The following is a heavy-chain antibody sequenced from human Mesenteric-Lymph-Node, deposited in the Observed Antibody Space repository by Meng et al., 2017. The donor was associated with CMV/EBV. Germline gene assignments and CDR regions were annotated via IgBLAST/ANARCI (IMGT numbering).Heavy chain of an antibody. CDR3: ARMTTHYYYGMDV. J-gene: IGHJ6*02. Sequence: SETLSLTCTVSGGSISSYYWSWIRQPPGKGLEWIGYIYYSGSTNYNPSLKSRVTISVDTSKSQFSLKLSSVTAADTAVYYCARMTTHYYYGMDVWGQGTTVTVSS. CDR2: IYYSGST. V-gene: IGHV4-59*01. D-gene: IGHD4-11*01. CDR1: GGSISSYY.